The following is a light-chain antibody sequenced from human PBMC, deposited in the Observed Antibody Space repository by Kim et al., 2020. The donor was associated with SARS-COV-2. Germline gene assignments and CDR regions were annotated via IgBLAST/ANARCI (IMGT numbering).Light chain of an antibody. V-gene: IGLV2-8*01. CDR1: SSDVGGYNY. CDR2: EVS. CDR3: SSYAGSTPYV. Sequence: QSALTQPPSASGSPGQSVTISCTGTSSDVGGYNYVSWYQLHPDKAPKLMIYEVSKRPSGVPDRFSGSKSGNTASLTVSGLQAEDEAEYYCSSYAGSTPYVFGTGTKVTVL. J-gene: IGLJ1*01.